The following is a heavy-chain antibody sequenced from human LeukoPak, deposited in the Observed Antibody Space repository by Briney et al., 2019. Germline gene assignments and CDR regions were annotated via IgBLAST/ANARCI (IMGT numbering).Heavy chain of an antibody. Sequence: GGSLRLSCAASGFTFSSYAMHWVRQAPGKGLEWVVVISYDGSNKYYADSVKGRFTISRDNSKNTLYLQMNSLRAEDTAVYYCAREGVAAAELDYWGQGTLVTVSS. D-gene: IGHD6-13*01. CDR1: GFTFSSYA. V-gene: IGHV3-30*04. CDR2: ISYDGSNK. CDR3: AREGVAAAELDY. J-gene: IGHJ4*02.